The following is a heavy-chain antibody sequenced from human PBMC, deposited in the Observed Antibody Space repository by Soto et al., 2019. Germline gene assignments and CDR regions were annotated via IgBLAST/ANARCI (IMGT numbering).Heavy chain of an antibody. CDR3: ARDLSVVTPISPPNF. CDR1: GYTFTSYG. CDR2: ISAYNGNT. J-gene: IGHJ4*02. D-gene: IGHD2-21*02. Sequence: GASVKVSCKASGYTFTSYGISWVRQAPGQGLEWMGWISAYNGNTNYAQKLQGRVTMTTDTSTSTAYMELRSLRSDDTAVYYCARDLSVVTPISPPNFWGQGPLVTLSS. V-gene: IGHV1-18*04.